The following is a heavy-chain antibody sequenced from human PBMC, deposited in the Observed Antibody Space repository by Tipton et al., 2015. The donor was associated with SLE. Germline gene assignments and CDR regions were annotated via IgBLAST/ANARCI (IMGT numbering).Heavy chain of an antibody. CDR2: IYSGGST. Sequence: SLRLSCAASGFTFDDYAMHWVRQAPGKGLEWVSVIYSGGSTYYADSVKGRFTISRHNSKNTPYLQMNSLRAEDTAVYYCARGPSYYYDSSGYQPRGCFDLWGRGTLVTVSS. D-gene: IGHD3-22*01. V-gene: IGHV3-53*04. CDR3: ARGPSYYYDSSGYQPRGCFDL. CDR1: GFTFDDYA. J-gene: IGHJ2*01.